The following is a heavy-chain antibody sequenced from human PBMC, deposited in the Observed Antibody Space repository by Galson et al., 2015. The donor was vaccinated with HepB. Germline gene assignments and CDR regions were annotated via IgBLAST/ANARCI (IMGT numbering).Heavy chain of an antibody. J-gene: IGHJ4*02. CDR1: GDSVSSTSAT. Sequence: CAISGDSVSSTSATWNRIRQSPSRGLEWLGRTYYKSKYYNDYAVSVRSRIAINPDTSENQFSLQLSSVTPEDTAVYYCARGWGISMVRGLPYYLDSWGQGTLVTVSS. CDR2: TYYKSKYYN. V-gene: IGHV6-1*01. CDR3: ARGWGISMVRGLPYYLDS. D-gene: IGHD3-10*01.